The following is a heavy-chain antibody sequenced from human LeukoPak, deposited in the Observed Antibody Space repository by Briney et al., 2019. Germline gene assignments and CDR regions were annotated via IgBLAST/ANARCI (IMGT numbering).Heavy chain of an antibody. Sequence: HPGGSLRLSCTASGFTFSTYGMHWVRQAPGKGLEWVAFIRYDGSNKYHADSVKGRFTISRDNSKNTLYLQMNSLRAEDTAVYYCAKGHYYNILTGYSVRRGLDYWGQGTLVTVSS. J-gene: IGHJ4*02. V-gene: IGHV3-30*02. CDR1: GFTFSTYG. D-gene: IGHD3-9*01. CDR2: IRYDGSNK. CDR3: AKGHYYNILTGYSVRRGLDY.